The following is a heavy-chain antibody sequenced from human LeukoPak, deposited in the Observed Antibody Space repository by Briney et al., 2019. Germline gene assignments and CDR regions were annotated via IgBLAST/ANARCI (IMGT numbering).Heavy chain of an antibody. CDR2: ISSSSSDI. CDR1: GFTFSSYS. V-gene: IGHV3-21*01. D-gene: IGHD3-9*01. J-gene: IGHJ4*02. Sequence: PGGSLRLSCAASGFTFSSYSMNWVRQAPGKGLEWVSCISSSSSDIYYADSVQGRVTISRDNAKITLYLQMNSLRAEDTAVYYCARDPPSLTSYYHYFDYWGQGTLVTVS. CDR3: ARDPPSLTSYYHYFDY.